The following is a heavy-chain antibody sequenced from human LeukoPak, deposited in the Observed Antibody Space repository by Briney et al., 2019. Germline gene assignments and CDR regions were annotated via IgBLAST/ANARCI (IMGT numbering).Heavy chain of an antibody. CDR2: IYYSGST. CDR3: ASRRITMVRGVIAPGQFDY. J-gene: IGHJ4*02. D-gene: IGHD3-10*01. CDR1: GGSISSYY. Sequence: SETLSLTCTVSGGSISSYYWSWIPQPPGKGLGWIGYIYYSGSTNYNPSLKSRVTISVDTSKNQFSLKLSSVTAADTAVYYCASRRITMVRGVIAPGQFDYWGQGTLVTVSS. V-gene: IGHV4-59*01.